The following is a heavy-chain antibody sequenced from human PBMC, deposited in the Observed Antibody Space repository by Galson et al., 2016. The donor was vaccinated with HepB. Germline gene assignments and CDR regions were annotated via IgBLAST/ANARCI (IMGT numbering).Heavy chain of an antibody. CDR3: AIRISGYYNS. CDR1: GGSISTGGYY. CDR2: IYYSGST. J-gene: IGHJ4*02. V-gene: IGHV4-31*03. Sequence: TLSLTCSVSGGSISTGGYYWSWIRQHPGKGLEWIGHIYYSGSTSYNPSLRSRLSISVDTSKNQFSLNLSSVTVADTAAYYCAIRISGYYNSWGQATLVTVSS. D-gene: IGHD3-22*01.